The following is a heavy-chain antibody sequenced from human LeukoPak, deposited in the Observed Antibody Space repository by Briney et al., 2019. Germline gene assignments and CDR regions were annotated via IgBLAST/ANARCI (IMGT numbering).Heavy chain of an antibody. CDR3: ATDPLAIPGWYSSGWNFDY. CDR2: FHPEDGET. CDR1: GYTLTELS. D-gene: IGHD6-19*01. V-gene: IGHV1-24*01. J-gene: IGHJ4*02. Sequence: GASVKVFCKVSGYTLTELSMHWVRQAPGKGLVGMGGFHPEDGETIYAQKCQGRVTMTEDTSTDTAYMELSSLRSEDTAVYYCATDPLAIPGWYSSGWNFDYWGQGTLVTVSS.